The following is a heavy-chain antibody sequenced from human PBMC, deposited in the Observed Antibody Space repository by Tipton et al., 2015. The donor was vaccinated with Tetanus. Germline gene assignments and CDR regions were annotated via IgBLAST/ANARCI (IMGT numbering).Heavy chain of an antibody. CDR1: PSTFSGYA. CDR3: AKDRGSRALWYFDL. V-gene: IGHV3-23*01. Sequence: SLRLSCAGTPSTFSGYAMSWVRQAPGQGLEWVSSVSAVGDTTNYAASVKGRFTISRDNSKYTLYLQMNSLRAEDTAVYYCAKDRGSRALWYFDLWGRGTRVFASS. CDR2: VSAVGDTT. D-gene: IGHD3-10*01. J-gene: IGHJ2*01.